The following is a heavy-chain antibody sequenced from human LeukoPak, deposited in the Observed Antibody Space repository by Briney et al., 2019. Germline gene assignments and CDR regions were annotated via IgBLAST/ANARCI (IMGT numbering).Heavy chain of an antibody. J-gene: IGHJ4*02. D-gene: IGHD1-26*01. CDR2: ISSDGSST. CDR1: GFTFSSYW. Sequence: TGGSLRLSCAASGFTFSSYWMHWVRQAPGKGLVWVSRISSDGSSTSYADSVKGRFTISRDNAKNTLFLQMNSLRADGTAVYYCASALGGQGGHWGQGTLVTVSS. CDR3: ASALGGQGGH. V-gene: IGHV3-74*01.